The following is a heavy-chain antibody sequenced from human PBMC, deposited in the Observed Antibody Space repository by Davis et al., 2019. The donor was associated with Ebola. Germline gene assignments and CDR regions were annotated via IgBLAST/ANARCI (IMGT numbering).Heavy chain of an antibody. CDR2: INPSGGST. CDR1: GYTFTSYD. CDR3: ARSTYTVTPDY. J-gene: IGHJ4*02. V-gene: IGHV1-46*01. Sequence: ASVKVSCKASGYTFTSYDINWVRQAPGQGLEWMGIINPSGGSTSYAQKFQGRVTMTRDTSTSTVYMELSSLRSEDTAVYYCARSTYTVTPDYWGQGTLVTVSS. D-gene: IGHD4-17*01.